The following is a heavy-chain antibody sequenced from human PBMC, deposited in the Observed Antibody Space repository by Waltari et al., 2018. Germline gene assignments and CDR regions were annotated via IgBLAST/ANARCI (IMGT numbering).Heavy chain of an antibody. J-gene: IGHJ5*02. CDR3: ARDRRGLGFDP. CDR1: GGSISSYY. V-gene: IGHV4-59*01. D-gene: IGHD3-10*01. CDR2: IYYSGST. Sequence: QVQLQGSGPGLVKPSETLSLTCTVSGGSISSYYWSWIRQPPGKGLEWIGYIYYSGSTNYNPSLKSRVTISVDTSKNQFSLKLSSVTAADTAVYYCARDRRGLGFDPWGQGTLVTVSS.